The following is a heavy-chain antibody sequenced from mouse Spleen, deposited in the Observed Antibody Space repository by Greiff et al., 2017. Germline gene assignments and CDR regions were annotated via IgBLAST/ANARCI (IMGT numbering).Heavy chain of an antibody. CDR2: IYPGSGNT. CDR1: GYSFTSYY. D-gene: IGHD1-1*01. J-gene: IGHJ4*01. CDR3: ARYGNYDAMDY. V-gene: IGHV1-66*01. Sequence: VQVVESGPELVKPGASVKISCKASGYSFTSYYIHWVKQRPGQGLEWIGWIYPGSGNTKYNEKFKGKATLTADTSSSTAYMQLSSLTSEDSAVYYCARYGNYDAMDYWGQGTSVTVSS.